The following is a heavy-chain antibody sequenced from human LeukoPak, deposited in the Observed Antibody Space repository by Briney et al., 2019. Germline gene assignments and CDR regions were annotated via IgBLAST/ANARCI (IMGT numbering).Heavy chain of an antibody. CDR1: GGSISSYY. Sequence: SETLSLTCTVSGGSISSYYWSWIRQPAGKGLEWIGRIYTSGSTNYNPSLKSRVTISIDTSENQFSLRLSSVTAADTAVYYCARDSVTWLRSSYYYYGMDVWGPGTTVTVSS. V-gene: IGHV4-4*07. CDR3: ARDSVTWLRSSYYYYGMDV. CDR2: IYTSGST. J-gene: IGHJ6*02. D-gene: IGHD5-12*01.